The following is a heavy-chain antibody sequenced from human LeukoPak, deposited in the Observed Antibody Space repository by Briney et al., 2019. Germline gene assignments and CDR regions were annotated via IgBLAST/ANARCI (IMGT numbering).Heavy chain of an antibody. CDR2: IYTSGST. Sequence: SETLSLTCTVSGGSISSYYWSWIRQPPGKGLEWIGYIYTSGSTNYNPSLKSRVTISVDTSKNQFSLKLSSVTAADTAVYYCARLSRDYDFSHGYYNTEYNWFDPWGQGTLVTVSS. J-gene: IGHJ5*02. CDR3: ARLSRDYDFSHGYYNTEYNWFDP. D-gene: IGHD3-3*01. V-gene: IGHV4-4*09. CDR1: GGSISSYY.